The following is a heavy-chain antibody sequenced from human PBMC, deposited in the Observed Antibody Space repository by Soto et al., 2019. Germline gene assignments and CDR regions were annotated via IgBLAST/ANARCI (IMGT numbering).Heavy chain of an antibody. V-gene: IGHV4-59*08. CDR2: IYYSGTT. D-gene: IGHD1-26*01. CDR1: GFTFSSYS. J-gene: IGHJ4*02. Sequence: PRGSLRLSCAASGFTFSSYSMNWVRQAPGKGLEWMGYIYYSGTTTNYNPYLKSRVTLSVDTSKNQFSLKLSSVTAADTAVYYCARLGGSYAVPHFDYWGQGT. CDR3: ARLGGSYAVPHFDY.